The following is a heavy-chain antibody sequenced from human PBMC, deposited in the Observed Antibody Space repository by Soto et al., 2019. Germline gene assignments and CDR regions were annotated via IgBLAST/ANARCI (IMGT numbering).Heavy chain of an antibody. Sequence: EVQLLESGGGLVQPGGSLRLSCAASGVTFSSYAMNWVRQAPGKGLEWVSTISGSGGSTYYADSVKGRFTISRDNAKNTLYLQMNSLRADDTAVYYCAKNIAVAGTGYYGMDVWGQGTTVTVSS. J-gene: IGHJ6*02. V-gene: IGHV3-23*01. CDR1: GVTFSSYA. CDR2: ISGSGGST. D-gene: IGHD6-19*01. CDR3: AKNIAVAGTGYYGMDV.